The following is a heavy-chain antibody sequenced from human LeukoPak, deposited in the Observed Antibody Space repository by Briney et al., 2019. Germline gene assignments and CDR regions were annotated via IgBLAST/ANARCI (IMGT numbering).Heavy chain of an antibody. CDR2: IYTSGST. Sequence: PSETLSLTCTVSGGSISSYYWSWIRQPAGKGLEWIGRIYTSGSTNYNPSLKSRVTISVDTSKNQFSLKLSSVTAADTAVYYCARDSMVRGVMWGEYYFDYWGQGTLVTVSS. D-gene: IGHD3-10*01. CDR3: ARDSMVRGVMWGEYYFDY. J-gene: IGHJ4*02. V-gene: IGHV4-4*07. CDR1: GGSISSYY.